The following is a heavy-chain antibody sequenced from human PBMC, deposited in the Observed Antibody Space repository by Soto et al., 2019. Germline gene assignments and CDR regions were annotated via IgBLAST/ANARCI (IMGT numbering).Heavy chain of an antibody. J-gene: IGHJ6*02. D-gene: IGHD2-15*01. CDR3: AKDQVVVAEFYYYYGMDV. CDR1: GFTFSSYA. Sequence: EVPLLESGGGLVQPGGSLRLSCAASGFTFSSYAMSWVRQAPGKGLEWVSAISGSGGSTYYADSVKGRFTISRDNSKNTLYLQMNSLRAEDTAVYYCAKDQVVVAEFYYYYGMDVWGQGTTVTVSS. CDR2: ISGSGGST. V-gene: IGHV3-23*01.